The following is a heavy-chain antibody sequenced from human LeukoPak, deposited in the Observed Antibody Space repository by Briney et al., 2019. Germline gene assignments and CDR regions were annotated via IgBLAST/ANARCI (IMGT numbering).Heavy chain of an antibody. CDR2: IYTSGST. CDR3: ARENSGSYREFDY. CDR1: GGSISSYY. Sequence: SETLSLTCTVSGGSISSYYWSWIRQPAGKGSEWIGRIYTSGSTNYNASLQSRVSMSVDTSKNQFSLKLRSVTAADTAVFYCARENSGSYREFDYWGQGTLVTVSS. D-gene: IGHD1-26*01. V-gene: IGHV4-4*07. J-gene: IGHJ4*02.